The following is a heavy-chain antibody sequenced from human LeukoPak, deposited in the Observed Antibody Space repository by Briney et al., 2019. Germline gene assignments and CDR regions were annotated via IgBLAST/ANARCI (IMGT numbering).Heavy chain of an antibody. CDR2: INPNSGGT. J-gene: IGHJ6*03. Sequence: GASVKVSCKASGHTFTGYYMHWVRQAPGQGLEWMGWINPNSGGTNYAQKFQGRVTMTRDTSISTAYMELSRLRSDDTAVYYCARESGGIAAAGTDYYYYYMDVWGKGTTVTVSS. V-gene: IGHV1-2*02. D-gene: IGHD6-13*01. CDR1: GHTFTGYY. CDR3: ARESGGIAAAGTDYYYYYMDV.